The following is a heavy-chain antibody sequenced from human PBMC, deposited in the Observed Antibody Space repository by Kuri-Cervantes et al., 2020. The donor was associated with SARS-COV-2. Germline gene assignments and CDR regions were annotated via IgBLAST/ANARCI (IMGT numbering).Heavy chain of an antibody. CDR2: IDWDDDK. J-gene: IGHJ5*02. CDR1: GFSLSTSGMC. V-gene: IGHV2-70*11. CDR3: ARSTNPSSSGNWFDP. Sequence: SGPTLVKPTQTLTLTCSFSGFSLSTSGMCVSWIRQPPGKALEWLARIDWDDDKYYSTSLKTRLTIPKDTSKNQVVLTMTNMDLVDTATYYCARSTNPSSSGNWFDPWGQGTLVTVSS. D-gene: IGHD6-6*01.